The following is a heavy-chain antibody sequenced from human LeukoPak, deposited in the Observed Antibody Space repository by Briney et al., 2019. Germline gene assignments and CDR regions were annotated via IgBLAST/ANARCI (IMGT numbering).Heavy chain of an antibody. J-gene: IGHJ5*02. D-gene: IGHD5-12*01. Sequence: QPGGSLRLPCAASGFPFSNYWMSWVRQAPGKGLEWVAVISYDGSNKYYADSVKGRFIISRDNSKNTLYLQMNSLRAEDTAVYYCATGGWLQSERGFDPWGQGTLVTVSS. CDR2: ISYDGSNK. CDR3: ATGGWLQSERGFDP. V-gene: IGHV3-30*03. CDR1: GFPFSNYW.